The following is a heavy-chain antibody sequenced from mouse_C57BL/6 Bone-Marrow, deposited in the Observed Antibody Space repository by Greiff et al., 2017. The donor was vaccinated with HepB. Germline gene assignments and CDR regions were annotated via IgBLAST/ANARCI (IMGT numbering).Heavy chain of an antibody. J-gene: IGHJ1*03. CDR3: ARRIYYYGSSSWYFDV. CDR1: GFTFSSYG. Sequence: EVQVVESGGDLVKPGGSLKLSCAASGFTFSSYGMSWVRQTPDKRLEWVATISSGGSYTYYPDSVKGRFTISRDNAKNTLYLQMSSLKSEDTAMYYCARRIYYYGSSSWYFDVWGTGTTVTVSS. CDR2: ISSGGSYT. V-gene: IGHV5-6*01. D-gene: IGHD1-1*01.